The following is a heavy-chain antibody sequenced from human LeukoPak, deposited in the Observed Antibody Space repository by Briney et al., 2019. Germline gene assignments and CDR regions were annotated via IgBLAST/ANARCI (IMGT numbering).Heavy chain of an antibody. D-gene: IGHD3-3*01. CDR1: GFTFSSYS. CDR3: ASVSVEWFRDYYYGMDV. V-gene: IGHV3-21*01. J-gene: IGHJ6*02. CDR2: ISSSSSYI. Sequence: GGSLRLSCAASGFTFSSYSMNWVRQAPGKGLEWVSSISSSSSYIYYADSVKGRFTISRDNAKNSLYLQMNSLRAEDTAVYYCASVSVEWFRDYYYGMDVWGQGITVTVSS.